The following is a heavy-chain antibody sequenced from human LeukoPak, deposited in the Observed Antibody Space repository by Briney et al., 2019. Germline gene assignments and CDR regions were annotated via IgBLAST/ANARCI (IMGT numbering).Heavy chain of an antibody. D-gene: IGHD3-10*01. CDR3: ARSRYYGSGSYSDY. CDR2: IYYSGST. V-gene: IGHV4-59*01. J-gene: IGHJ4*02. CDR1: GGSISSYY. Sequence: SETLSLTCTVSGGSISSYYWCWIRQPPGKGLEWIGYIYYSGSTNYNPSLKSRVTISVDTSKNQFSLKLSSVTAADTAVYYCARSRYYGSGSYSDYWGQGTLVTVSS.